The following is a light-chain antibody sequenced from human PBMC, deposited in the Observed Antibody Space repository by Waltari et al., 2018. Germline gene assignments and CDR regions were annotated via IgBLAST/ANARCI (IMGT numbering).Light chain of an antibody. V-gene: IGKV2-30*02. CDR3: MQGTHWPLT. CDR1: RSLVHTDGNTF. CDR2: RVS. Sequence: TQSPLSLPVPLGPPASISCKSSRSLVHTDGNTFFYWYHQRPGQSPRRLIYRVSNRDSGVPDRFSGSGSGTDFTLRISRVEAEDVGIYYCMQGTHWPLTFGGGTKVEIK. J-gene: IGKJ4*01.